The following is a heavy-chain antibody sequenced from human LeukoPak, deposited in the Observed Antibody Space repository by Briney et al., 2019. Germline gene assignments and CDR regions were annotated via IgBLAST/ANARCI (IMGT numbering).Heavy chain of an antibody. V-gene: IGHV3-74*01. J-gene: IGHJ5*02. CDR3: ARDRGSTNWFDP. D-gene: IGHD1-26*01. CDR2: IDRDGRST. CDR1: GFTFGSYW. Sequence: PGGSLRLSCAASGFTFGSYWMHWVRQAPGKGLVWVSHIDRDGRSTNYAGSVKGRFTISRDNARNTLFLQMNSLRVEDTAVYYCARDRGSTNWFDPWGQGTPVTVSS.